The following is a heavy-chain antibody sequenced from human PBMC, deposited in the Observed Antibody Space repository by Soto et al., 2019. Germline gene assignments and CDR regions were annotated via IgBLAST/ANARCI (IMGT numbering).Heavy chain of an antibody. D-gene: IGHD6-13*01. CDR2: INHSGST. Sequence: QVQIQQWGAGLLKPSETLSLTCAVYGGSFSGYYWSWIRQPPGKGLEWIGEINHSGSTNYNPSLKSRVTISVDTSKNQFSLKLSSVTAADTAVYYCARGQGIAPGSYMDVWGKGTTVTVSS. J-gene: IGHJ6*03. CDR3: ARGQGIAPGSYMDV. V-gene: IGHV4-34*01. CDR1: GGSFSGYY.